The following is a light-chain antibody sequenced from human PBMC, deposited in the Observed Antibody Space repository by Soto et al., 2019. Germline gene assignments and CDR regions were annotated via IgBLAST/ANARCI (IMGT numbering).Light chain of an antibody. CDR3: CSYAGSYTSL. V-gene: IGLV2-11*01. J-gene: IGLJ3*02. Sequence: QSALTQPRSVSGSPGQSVTISCTGTSNDVGGYDYVSWYQQHPGKAPKLMLYDVSTRPSGVPHRFSGTKSGNTAPLTISGLQAEDEADYYCCSYAGSYTSLFGGGTKVTVL. CDR2: DVS. CDR1: SNDVGGYDY.